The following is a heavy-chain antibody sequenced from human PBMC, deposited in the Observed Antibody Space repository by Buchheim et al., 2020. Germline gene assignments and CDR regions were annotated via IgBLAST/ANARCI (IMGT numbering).Heavy chain of an antibody. J-gene: IGHJ4*02. V-gene: IGHV4-31*03. Sequence: QVQLQEPGPGLVKPSQTLSLTCTVSGDSMERGGFYWNWIRQHPGMGLEFIGYMYNSGSTYFNPSLRSRVTISADTSKNQFSLKLSSVTAADTAVYFCARGTPRYYFDFWGQGTL. CDR3: ARGTPRYYFDF. D-gene: IGHD3-10*01. CDR1: GDSMERGGFY. CDR2: MYNSGST.